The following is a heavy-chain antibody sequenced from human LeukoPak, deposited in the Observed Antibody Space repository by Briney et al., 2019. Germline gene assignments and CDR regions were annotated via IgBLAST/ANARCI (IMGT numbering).Heavy chain of an antibody. V-gene: IGHV3-15*01. CDR2: IKSKTDGGTT. CDR1: GFTFSNAW. CDR3: TTDIVVVTATYY. Sequence: GGSLRLSCAASGFTFSNAWMSWVRQAPGKGVEWVGRIKSKTDGGTTDYAAPVKGRFTISRDDSKNTLYLQMSSLKTEDTAVYYCTTDIVVVTATYYWGQGTLVTVSS. J-gene: IGHJ4*02. D-gene: IGHD2-21*02.